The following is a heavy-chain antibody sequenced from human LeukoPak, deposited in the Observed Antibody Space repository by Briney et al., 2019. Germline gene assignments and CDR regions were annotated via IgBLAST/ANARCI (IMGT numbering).Heavy chain of an antibody. Sequence: GGSLRLSCAASGFIFDDYAVHWVRQAPGKGLEWVSGISWNNDKIDYADSVKGRFTISRDNAKNSLYLQMNSLRAEDMAFYYCAKDKVRKGYTYGTFDYWGQGTLVTVSS. V-gene: IGHV3-9*03. D-gene: IGHD5-18*01. CDR3: AKDKVRKGYTYGTFDY. J-gene: IGHJ4*02. CDR1: GFIFDDYA. CDR2: ISWNNDKI.